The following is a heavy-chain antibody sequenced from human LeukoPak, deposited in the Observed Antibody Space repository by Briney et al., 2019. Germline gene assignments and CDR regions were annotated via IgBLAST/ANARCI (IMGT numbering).Heavy chain of an antibody. Sequence: ASVKVSCKASGYTFTGYYMHWVRQAPGQGLEWMGIINPSGGSTSYAQKFQGRVTMTRDTSTSTVYMELSSLRSEDTAVYYCARVGHYDSSGYYGRFDPWGQGTLVTVSS. J-gene: IGHJ5*02. V-gene: IGHV1-46*01. D-gene: IGHD3-22*01. CDR2: INPSGGST. CDR1: GYTFTGYY. CDR3: ARVGHYDSSGYYGRFDP.